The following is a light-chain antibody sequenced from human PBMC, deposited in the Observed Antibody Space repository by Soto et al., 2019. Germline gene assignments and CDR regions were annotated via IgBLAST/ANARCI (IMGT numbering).Light chain of an antibody. V-gene: IGKV3-15*01. CDR3: QQYNNWPPRT. CDR2: GAS. CDR1: QSVRSN. J-gene: IGKJ1*01. Sequence: EIVMTQSPATLSVSTGERATLSCRASQSVRSNLAWYQQKPGQAPRLLIYGASTRATGIPARFSGSGSGTEFTPTLSSLQSEDFAVYYCQQYNNWPPRTFGQGTKEEIK.